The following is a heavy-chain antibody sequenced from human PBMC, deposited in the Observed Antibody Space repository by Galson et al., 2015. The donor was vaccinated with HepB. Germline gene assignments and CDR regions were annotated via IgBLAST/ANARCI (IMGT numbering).Heavy chain of an antibody. D-gene: IGHD2/OR15-2a*01. CDR3: VSGFDYFHYRAY. CDR1: GFTFRSLG. Sequence: SLRLSCAASGFTFRSLGMHWVRQAPGKGLEWVAVISYDGSKEYYVDSVKGRFTISSDNSKDTLYLQMSSLRAEDTAVYYCVSGFDYFHYRAYWGQGTLVTVSS. CDR2: ISYDGSKE. J-gene: IGHJ4*02. V-gene: IGHV3-30*03.